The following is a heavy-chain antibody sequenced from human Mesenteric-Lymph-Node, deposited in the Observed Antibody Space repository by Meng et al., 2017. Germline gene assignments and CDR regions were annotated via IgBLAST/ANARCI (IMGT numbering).Heavy chain of an antibody. D-gene: IGHD6-6*01. CDR3: ARDSSRGYFDY. CDR2: IYYSGST. Sequence: ESLKISCAASGFTFSNYYMSWIRQPPGKGLEWIGYIYYSGSTNYNPSLKSRVTISVDTSKNQFSLKLSSVTAADTAVYYCARDSSRGYFDYWGQGTLVTVSS. CDR1: GFTFSNYY. V-gene: IGHV4-59*01. J-gene: IGHJ4*02.